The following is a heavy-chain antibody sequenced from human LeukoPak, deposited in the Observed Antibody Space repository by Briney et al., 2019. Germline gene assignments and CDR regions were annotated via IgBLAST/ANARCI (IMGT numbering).Heavy chain of an antibody. J-gene: IGHJ4*02. CDR3: AKDHPIFGVPKIHRDY. V-gene: IGHV3-30*02. Sequence: PGGSLRLSCAASGFTFSSYGMHWVRPAPGKGLEWVAFIRYDGSNKYYADSVKGRFTISRDNSKNTLYLQMNSLRAEDTAVYYCAKDHPIFGVPKIHRDYWGQGTLVTVSS. CDR2: IRYDGSNK. CDR1: GFTFSSYG. D-gene: IGHD3-3*01.